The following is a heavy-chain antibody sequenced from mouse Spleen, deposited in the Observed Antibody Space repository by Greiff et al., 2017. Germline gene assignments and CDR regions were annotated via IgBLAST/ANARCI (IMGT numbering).Heavy chain of an antibody. CDR2: IHPNSGST. D-gene: IGHD4-1*01. CDR1: GYTFTSYW. J-gene: IGHJ4*01. V-gene: IGHV1-64*01. Sequence: QVQLKQPGAELVKPGASVKLSCKASGYTFTSYWMHWVKQRPGQGLEWIGMIHPNSGSTNYNEKFKTKATLTVDKSSSTAYMQLSSLTSEDSAVYYCARRLGRYAMDYWGQGTSVTVSS. CDR3: ARRLGRYAMDY.